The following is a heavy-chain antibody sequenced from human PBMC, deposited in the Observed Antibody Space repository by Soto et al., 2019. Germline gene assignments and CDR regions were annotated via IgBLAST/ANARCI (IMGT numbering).Heavy chain of an antibody. CDR1: GFTFSSCV. CDR3: AKGLINGRWYAED. D-gene: IGHD6-13*01. CDR2: ISDSGSGT. V-gene: IGHV3-23*01. J-gene: IGHJ4*02. Sequence: EVHLLESGGGLVYPGASLRLSCGASGFTFSSCVMTWVRQAPGKGLEWVSCISDSGSGTHYADSVKGRFTISRDNSKNTMYLQMNNLKAEDTVVYYCAKGLINGRWYAEDWGQGTLVTVSS.